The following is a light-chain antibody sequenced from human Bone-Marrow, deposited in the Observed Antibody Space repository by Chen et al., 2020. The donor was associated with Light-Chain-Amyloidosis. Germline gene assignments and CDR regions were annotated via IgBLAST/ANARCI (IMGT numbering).Light chain of an antibody. CDR1: SSNIGSNT. V-gene: IGLV1-44*01. J-gene: IGLJ3*02. CDR3: AAWDDSPNWV. Sequence: QSVLTQPPSASGTPGQRVTISCSGSSSNIGSNTVNWYQQLPGTAPKLLIYSNNQRPSGVPDRFSGSKSGTSASLAISGLHSEDEADYYCAAWDDSPNWVFGGGTKLTVL. CDR2: SNN.